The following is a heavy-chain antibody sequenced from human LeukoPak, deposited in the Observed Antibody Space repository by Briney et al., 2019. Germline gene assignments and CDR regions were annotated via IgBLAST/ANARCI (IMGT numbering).Heavy chain of an antibody. CDR3: AREGLKLRYFDGSYYFDY. CDR2: ISSFSSTI. CDR1: GFTFSSDS. J-gene: IGHJ4*02. D-gene: IGHD3-9*01. V-gene: IGHV3-48*01. Sequence: GGSLRLSCAASGFTFSSDSMNWVRQPPGKGLEWVSYISSFSSTIYYADSVKGRFTISRDNATHSLYMLMTSLRAADTAVYYCAREGLKLRYFDGSYYFDYWGQGTLVTVSS.